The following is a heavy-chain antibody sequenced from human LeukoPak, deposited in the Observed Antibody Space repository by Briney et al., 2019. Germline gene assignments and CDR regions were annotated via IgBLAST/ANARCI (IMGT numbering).Heavy chain of an antibody. CDR3: AKDRYSSGWYAFDY. V-gene: IGHV3-48*01. D-gene: IGHD6-19*01. J-gene: IGHJ4*02. CDR1: GFTFSRNS. CDR2: ISSRGSTI. Sequence: GGSLRLSCAASGFTFSRNSMNWVRQAPGKGLEWVSEISSRGSTIYYADSVKGRFTISRDNSKNTLYLQMNSLRAEDTAVYYCAKDRYSSGWYAFDYWGQGTLVTVSP.